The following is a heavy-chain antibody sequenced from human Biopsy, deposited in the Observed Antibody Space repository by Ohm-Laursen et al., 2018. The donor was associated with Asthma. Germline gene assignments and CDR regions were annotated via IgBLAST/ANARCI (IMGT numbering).Heavy chain of an antibody. CDR3: ARAVDYSHYYGIDV. V-gene: IGHV1-18*01. CDR2: ISVYNGNT. CDR1: GYTFNSAG. J-gene: IGHJ6*02. D-gene: IGHD3-10*01. Sequence: SVKVSCKASGYTFNSAGITWVRQAPGQGLEWMGWISVYNGNTKVAQKLQDRVTMITDTSASTAYMELRSLRSDDTAVYFCARAVDYSHYYGIDVWGQGTTDTVS.